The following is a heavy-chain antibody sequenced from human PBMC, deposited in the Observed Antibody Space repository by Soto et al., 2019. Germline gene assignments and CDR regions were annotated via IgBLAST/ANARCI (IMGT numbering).Heavy chain of an antibody. Sequence: PSETLSLTCTVSGGSISSYYWSWIRQPPGKGLEWIGYIYYSGSTNYNPSLKSRVTISVDTSKNQSSLKLSSVTAADTAVYYCARDPGYSGSFKYGMDVWGQGTTVTVSS. CDR3: ARDPGYSGSFKYGMDV. D-gene: IGHD1-26*01. CDR2: IYYSGST. CDR1: GGSISSYY. J-gene: IGHJ6*02. V-gene: IGHV4-59*01.